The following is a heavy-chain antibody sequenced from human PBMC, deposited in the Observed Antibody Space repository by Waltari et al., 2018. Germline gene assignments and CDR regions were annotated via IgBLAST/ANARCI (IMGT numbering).Heavy chain of an antibody. Sequence: QVQLVQSGAEGKKPGSSVKVSCKASGGTFSRYAIRWVRPAPGQGLEWMGGIIPIFGRANCAQKFQGRVTITADEATSTAYMELSSLRSEDTAVYYCAREGGSSAHYYFDYWGQGTLVTVSS. CDR1: GGTFSRYA. V-gene: IGHV1-69*01. CDR2: IIPIFGRA. J-gene: IGHJ4*02. D-gene: IGHD2-15*01. CDR3: AREGGSSAHYYFDY.